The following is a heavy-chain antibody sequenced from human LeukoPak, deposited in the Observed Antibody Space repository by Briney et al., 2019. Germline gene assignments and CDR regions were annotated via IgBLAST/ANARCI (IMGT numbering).Heavy chain of an antibody. CDR1: GYTFTRYD. CDR3: ARGVEMATIVDY. D-gene: IGHD5-24*01. V-gene: IGHV1-8*01. CDR2: MNPNSGNT. J-gene: IGHJ4*02. Sequence: ASVNVSCKASGYTFTRYDINWVRQATGQGLEWMGWMNPNSGNTGYAQKFQGRVTMTRNTSISTAYMELSSLRSEDTAVYYCARGVEMATIVDYWGQGTLVTVSS.